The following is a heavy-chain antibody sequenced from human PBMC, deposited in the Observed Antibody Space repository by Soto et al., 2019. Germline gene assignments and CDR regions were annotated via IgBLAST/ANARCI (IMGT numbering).Heavy chain of an antibody. D-gene: IGHD1-7*01. CDR2: IIPIFGTA. CDR3: ASLVPLTLSRTTNYGMDV. V-gene: IGHV1-69*06. CDR1: GGTFSSYA. J-gene: IGHJ6*02. Sequence: ASVKVSCKASGGTFSSYAISWVRQAPGQGLEWMGGIIPIFGTANYAQKFQGRVTITADKSTSTAYMELSSLRSEDTAVYYCASLVPLTLSRTTNYGMDVWGQGTTVTVSS.